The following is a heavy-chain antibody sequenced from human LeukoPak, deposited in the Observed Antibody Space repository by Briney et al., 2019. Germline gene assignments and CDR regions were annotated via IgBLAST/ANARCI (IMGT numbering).Heavy chain of an antibody. V-gene: IGHV3-7*01. J-gene: IGHJ4*02. CDR1: GFIFSSYN. D-gene: IGHD2-2*01. CDR2: IKQDRSDK. CDR3: AKPSQSSSTSCLDY. Sequence: PGWSLRLSCAASGFIFSSYNMNWVRQPPGRGLEWVANIKQDRSDKYYVDSVKGRFTNSRDNSKNTLYLQMSSLRAEDTALYYCAKPSQSSSTSCLDYWGQGTLVTVSS.